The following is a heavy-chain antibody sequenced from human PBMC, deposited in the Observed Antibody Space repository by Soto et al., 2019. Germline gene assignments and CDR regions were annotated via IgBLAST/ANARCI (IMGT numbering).Heavy chain of an antibody. Sequence: GGSLRLSCAASGFTFSSYSMNWVRQAPGKGLEWVSSISSSSSYIYYADSVKGRFTISRDNAKNSLYLQMNSLRAEDTAVYYCARELWFGETLDAFDIWGQGTMVTVSS. CDR3: ARELWFGETLDAFDI. V-gene: IGHV3-21*01. CDR1: GFTFSSYS. J-gene: IGHJ3*02. CDR2: ISSSSSYI. D-gene: IGHD3-10*01.